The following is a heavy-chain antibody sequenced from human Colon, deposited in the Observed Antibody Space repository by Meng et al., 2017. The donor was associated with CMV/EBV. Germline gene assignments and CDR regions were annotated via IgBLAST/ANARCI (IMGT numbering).Heavy chain of an antibody. J-gene: IGHJ4*02. V-gene: IGHV3-23*03. CDR2: IYGSGSPT. D-gene: IGHD1-14*01. CDR3: VKDRTPDGLFEFDF. Sequence: GESLKISCAASGFTFSSYSMNWVRQAPGKGLEWVSIIYGSGSPTYHAASVQGRFTVSRDDSRNIVYLQMNRLRADDTAIYYCVKDRTPDGLFEFDFWGRGTPVTVSS. CDR1: GFTFSSYS.